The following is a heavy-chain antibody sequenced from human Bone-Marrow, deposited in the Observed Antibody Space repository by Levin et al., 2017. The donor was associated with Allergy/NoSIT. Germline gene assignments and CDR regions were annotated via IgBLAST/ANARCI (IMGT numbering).Heavy chain of an antibody. CDR1: GDSINNNDHY. CDR2: IHSSGST. Sequence: PSETLSLTCSVSGDSINNNDHYWTWIRQTPGKGLEWIGCIHSSGSTFYNPSLKSRLIISADLSRNQFSLKVRSVTAADTAVYFCARDRLDVVIKPAAFWERRAETSYNYYGMDVWGQGTTVTVSS. J-gene: IGHJ6*02. CDR3: ARDRLDVVIKPAAFWERRAETSYNYYGMDV. D-gene: IGHD2-2*01. V-gene: IGHV4-30-4*01.